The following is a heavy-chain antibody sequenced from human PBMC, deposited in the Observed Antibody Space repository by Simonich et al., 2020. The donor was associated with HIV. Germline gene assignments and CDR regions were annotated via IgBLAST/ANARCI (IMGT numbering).Heavy chain of an antibody. CDR1: GFTFSSYA. CDR3: AKDRYYNFCSGYYDY. V-gene: IGHV3-23*01. Sequence: EVQLLESGGGLVQPGGSLRLSCAASGFTFSSYAMSWVRQVPGKRWEWVSAISGSGGSTYYADAVKGRFTISRDNSKNTLYRQMNSLRAEDTAVYYCAKDRYYNFCSGYYDYWGQGTLVTVSS. CDR2: ISGSGGST. J-gene: IGHJ4*02. D-gene: IGHD3-3*01.